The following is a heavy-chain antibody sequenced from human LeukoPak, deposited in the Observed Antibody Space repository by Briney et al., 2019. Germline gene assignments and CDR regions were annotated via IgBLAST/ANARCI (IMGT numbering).Heavy chain of an antibody. CDR1: GGSISSYY. CDR3: ARESNLGYYDSSGYYSPFSFDI. CDR2: IYCSGST. Sequence: SETLSLTCTVSGGSISSYYWSWIRQPPGKGLEWIGYIYCSGSTNYNPSLKSRVTISVDTSKNQFSLKLSSVTAADTAVYYCARESNLGYYDSSGYYSPFSFDIWGQGTMVTVSS. V-gene: IGHV4-59*01. J-gene: IGHJ3*02. D-gene: IGHD3-22*01.